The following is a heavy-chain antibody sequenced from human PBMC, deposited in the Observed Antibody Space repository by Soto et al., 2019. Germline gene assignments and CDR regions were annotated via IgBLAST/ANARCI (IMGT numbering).Heavy chain of an antibody. V-gene: IGHV4-59*01. CDR3: SRDGASSSWHGMDV. D-gene: IGHD6-19*01. Sequence: LVPLRLPWSVAGGSISSYFGSWIRQPPGKGLEWIGYIDYSGRTNYNPSLKSRVSISVDTSKNQFSLMLNSVTAADTAMYYCSRDGASSSWHGMDVWGQGTTVTVSS. CDR1: GGSISSYF. J-gene: IGHJ6*02. CDR2: IDYSGRT.